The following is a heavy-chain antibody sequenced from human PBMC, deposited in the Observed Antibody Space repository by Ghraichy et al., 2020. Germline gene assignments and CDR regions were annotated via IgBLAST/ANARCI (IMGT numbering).Heavy chain of an antibody. D-gene: IGHD3-3*01. J-gene: IGHJ6*03. CDR3: ARRYYDFWSGYLGNYYYYMDV. CDR1: GYTFTSYD. V-gene: IGHV1-8*01. Sequence: ASVKVSCKASGYTFTSYDINWVRQATGQGLEWMGWMNPNSGNTGYAQKFQGRVTMTRNTSISTAYMELSSLRSEDTAVYYCARRYYDFWSGYLGNYYYYMDVWGKGTTVTVSS. CDR2: MNPNSGNT.